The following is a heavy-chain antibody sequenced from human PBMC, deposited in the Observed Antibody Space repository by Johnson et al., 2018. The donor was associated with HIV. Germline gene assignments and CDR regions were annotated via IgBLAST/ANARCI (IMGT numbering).Heavy chain of an antibody. CDR2: ISYDGSNK. CDR1: GFTFSSYG. D-gene: IGHD3-22*01. Sequence: QVQLVESGGGVVQPGGSLRLSCAASGFTFSSYGMHCVRQAPGKGLEWVAVISYDGSNKYYADSVKGRFTISRDNSRNTLFLQMNSLRAEDTAMYFCVRRFYDSSAFDVWGQGTLVTVSS. CDR3: VRRFYDSSAFDV. V-gene: IGHV3-30*19. J-gene: IGHJ3*01.